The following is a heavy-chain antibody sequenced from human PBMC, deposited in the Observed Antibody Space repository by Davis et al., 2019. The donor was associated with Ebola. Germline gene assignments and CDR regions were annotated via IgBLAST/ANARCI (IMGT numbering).Heavy chain of an antibody. J-gene: IGHJ6*02. CDR3: ARERTSYGMDV. CDR2: INHSGST. CDR1: GGSFSGYY. D-gene: IGHD2-2*01. V-gene: IGHV4-34*01. Sequence: PSETLSLTCAVYGGSFSGYYWSWIRQPPGKGLEWIGEINHSGSTNYNPSLKSRVTISVDTSKNQFSLKLSSVTAADTAVYYCARERTSYGMDVWGQGTTVTVSS.